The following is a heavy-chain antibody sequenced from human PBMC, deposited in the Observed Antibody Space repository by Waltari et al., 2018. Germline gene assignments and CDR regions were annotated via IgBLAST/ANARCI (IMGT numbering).Heavy chain of an antibody. V-gene: IGHV4-59*11. J-gene: IGHJ4*02. CDR1: GGSLSSHY. D-gene: IGHD5-18*01. Sequence: QVQLQESGPGLVTPSETLSLTCTVSGGSLSSHYWSWIRQPPGKGLEWIGYIYYSGSTNYNPSLKSRVTISVDTSKNQFSLKLSSVTAADTAVYYCASGYSYGHFDYWGQGTLVTVSS. CDR2: IYYSGST. CDR3: ASGYSYGHFDY.